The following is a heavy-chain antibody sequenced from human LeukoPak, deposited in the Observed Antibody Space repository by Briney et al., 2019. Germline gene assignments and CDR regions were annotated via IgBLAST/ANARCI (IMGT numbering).Heavy chain of an antibody. CDR1: GGSFSGYY. D-gene: IGHD5-12*01. V-gene: IGHV4-59*01. CDR2: IYYSGST. Sequence: PSETLSLTCAVYGGSFSGYYWSWIRQPPGKGLEWIGYIYYSGSTNYNPSLKSRVTISVDTSKNQFSLKLSSVTAADTAVYYCARVLYSGYDFRYYYYMDVWGKGTTVTVSS. CDR3: ARVLYSGYDFRYYYYMDV. J-gene: IGHJ6*03.